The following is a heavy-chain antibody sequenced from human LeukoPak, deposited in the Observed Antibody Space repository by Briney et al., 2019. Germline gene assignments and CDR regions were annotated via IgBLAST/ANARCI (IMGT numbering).Heavy chain of an antibody. CDR2: IYYSGST. J-gene: IGHJ4*02. Sequence: PSETLSLTCTVSGGSISSYYWSWIRQPPGKGLEWIGYIYYSGSTNYNPSLKSRVTISVDTSKNQFSLKLSSVTAADTAVYYCARWNYYGSGRGFDYWGQGTLVTVSS. CDR3: ARWNYYGSGRGFDY. CDR1: GGSISSYY. D-gene: IGHD3-10*01. V-gene: IGHV4-59*01.